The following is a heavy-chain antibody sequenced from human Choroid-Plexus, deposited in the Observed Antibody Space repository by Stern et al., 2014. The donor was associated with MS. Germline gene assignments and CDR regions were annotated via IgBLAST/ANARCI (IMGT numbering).Heavy chain of an antibody. CDR3: AKDRQYLTYFFDH. CDR2: VSHDGSYK. V-gene: IGHV3-30*18. J-gene: IGHJ5*02. CDR1: GFTFGSWA. D-gene: IGHD2/OR15-2a*01. Sequence: VQLVESGGGVVQPGRPLRLSWVASGFTFGSWAMHWVRQAPGKGLGWVGGVSHDGSYKYYADSVKGRFTISRDNSQNTLYMQMSSLRPEDTAVYYCAKDRQYLTYFFDHWGQGSLVTVSS.